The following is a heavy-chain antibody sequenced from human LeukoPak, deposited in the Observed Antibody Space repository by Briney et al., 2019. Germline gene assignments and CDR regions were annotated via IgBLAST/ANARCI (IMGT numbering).Heavy chain of an antibody. CDR3: ARDRGYCSSTSCPNDAFDI. CDR2: ISSSSSTI. V-gene: IGHV3-48*01. Sequence: PGGSLRLSCAASGFTFSSYSMNWVRQAPGKGLEWVSYISSSSSTIYYADSVKGRFTISRDNAKNSLYLQMNSLRAEDTAVYYCARDRGYCSSTSCPNDAFDIWGQGTMVTVSS. J-gene: IGHJ3*02. CDR1: GFTFSSYS. D-gene: IGHD2-2*01.